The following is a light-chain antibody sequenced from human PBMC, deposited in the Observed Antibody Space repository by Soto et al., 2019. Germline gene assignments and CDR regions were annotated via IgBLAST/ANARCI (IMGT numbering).Light chain of an antibody. V-gene: IGLV2-14*01. J-gene: IGLJ1*01. Sequence: QSVLTHPASVSWSPGQSITVSCTGTSDDVGKYNYVSWYQQHPGKAPKLIISEVNNRPSGVSIRFSGSKSGNTASLTISGLQAEDEAEYFCSSYTSRSLYVFGSGTKVTVL. CDR1: SDDVGKYNY. CDR3: SSYTSRSLYV. CDR2: EVN.